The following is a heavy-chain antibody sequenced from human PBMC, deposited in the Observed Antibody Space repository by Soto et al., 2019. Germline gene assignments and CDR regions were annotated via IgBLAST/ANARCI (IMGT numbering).Heavy chain of an antibody. J-gene: IGHJ4*02. CDR3: ARGEAPFGESLH. CDR1: GYTFNSYT. Sequence: ASVKVSCKTSGYTFNSYTIAWVRQAPGQGLEWLGWISPDDGNTEYEQKFQGRVTMTADTLTNNAYLELRSLKSDDTAIYYCARGEAPFGESLHWGQGTPVTVSS. CDR2: ISPDDGNT. D-gene: IGHD3-10*01. V-gene: IGHV1-18*01.